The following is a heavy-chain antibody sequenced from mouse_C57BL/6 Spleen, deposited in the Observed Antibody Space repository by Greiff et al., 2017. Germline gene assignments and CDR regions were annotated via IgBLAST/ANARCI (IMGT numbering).Heavy chain of an antibody. CDR2: FYPASGSI. D-gene: IGHD1-1*01. CDR3: AKHEDLFLRSPFAY. V-gene: IGHV1-62-2*01. Sequence: QVQLQQPGAELVKPGASVKLSCKASGYTFTEYTIHWVKQRPGQGLEWIGWFYPASGSIKYNEKFKDKATLTVDKSSSTVSMELSRLPSEGSAFYLCAKHEDLFLRSPFAYWGQGTLVTVSA. CDR1: GYTFTEYT. J-gene: IGHJ3*01.